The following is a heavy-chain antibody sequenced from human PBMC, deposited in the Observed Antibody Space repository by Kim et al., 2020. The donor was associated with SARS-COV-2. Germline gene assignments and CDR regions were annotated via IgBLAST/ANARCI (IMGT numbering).Heavy chain of an antibody. Sequence: TYAQGFTGRFVCSLDTSVSTAYVQISSLKAEDTAVYYCARGGGVEGAAEYWGQGTLVTVSS. CDR3: ARGGGVEGAAEY. D-gene: IGHD6-13*01. J-gene: IGHJ4*02. V-gene: IGHV7-4-1*02.